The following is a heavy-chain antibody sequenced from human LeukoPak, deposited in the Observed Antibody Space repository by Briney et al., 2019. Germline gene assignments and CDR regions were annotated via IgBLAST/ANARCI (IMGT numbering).Heavy chain of an antibody. J-gene: IGHJ4*02. D-gene: IGHD2-2*01. CDR1: GFTFSSYA. Sequence: PGGSLRLSCAASGFTFSSYAMSWVRQAPGKGLEWVSAISGSGGSTYYADSVKGRFTISRDNSKNTLYLQMNSLRAEDTAVYYCAKDLAFPKGRRTRRGVVVPAAIDWGQGTLVTVSS. CDR2: ISGSGGST. V-gene: IGHV3-23*01. CDR3: AKDLAFPKGRRTRRGVVVPAAID.